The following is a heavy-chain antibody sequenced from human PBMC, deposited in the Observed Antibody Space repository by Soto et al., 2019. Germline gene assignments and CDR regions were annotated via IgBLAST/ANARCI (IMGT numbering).Heavy chain of an antibody. V-gene: IGHV3-23*01. CDR3: AKAGCSGGSCYGGLDY. Sequence: PGGSLRLSCAASGFTFSSYAMSWVRQAPGKGLEWVSAISGSGGSTYYADSVKGRFTISRDNSKNTLYLQMNSLRAEDTAVYYCAKAGCSGGSCYGGLDYWGQGTLVTVSS. CDR2: ISGSGGST. D-gene: IGHD2-15*01. J-gene: IGHJ4*02. CDR1: GFTFSSYA.